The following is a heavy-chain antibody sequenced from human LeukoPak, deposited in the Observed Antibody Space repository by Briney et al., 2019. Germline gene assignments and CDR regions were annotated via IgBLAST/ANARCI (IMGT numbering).Heavy chain of an antibody. CDR1: GFTFSSYA. Sequence: GGSLRLSCAASGFTFSSYAMSWVRQAPGKGLEWVSAISGSGGSTYYADSVKGRFTIPRDNSKNTLYLQMNSLRAEDTAVYYCAKTDCSSTSCYLGGWGQGTLVTVSS. V-gene: IGHV3-23*01. J-gene: IGHJ4*02. CDR3: AKTDCSSTSCYLGG. D-gene: IGHD2-2*01. CDR2: ISGSGGST.